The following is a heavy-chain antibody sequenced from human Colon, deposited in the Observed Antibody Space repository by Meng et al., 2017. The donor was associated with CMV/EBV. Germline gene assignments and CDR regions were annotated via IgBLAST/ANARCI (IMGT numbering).Heavy chain of an antibody. Sequence: VQLVPSGPEWKTPGASVKVCCKTSGYKFTDYGFSWVRQAPGQGLEWMGWIATFNGNTNHAQRMQGRVTISRDTSTSTVYMELRGLRYDDTAVYFCARDWDYGDPADYWGQGTLVTVSS. CDR2: IATFNGNT. CDR3: ARDWDYGDPADY. V-gene: IGHV1-18*01. CDR1: GYKFTDYG. D-gene: IGHD4-17*01. J-gene: IGHJ4*02.